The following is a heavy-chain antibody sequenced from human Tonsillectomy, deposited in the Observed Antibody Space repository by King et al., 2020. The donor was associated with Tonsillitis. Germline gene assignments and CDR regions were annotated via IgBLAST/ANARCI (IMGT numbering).Heavy chain of an antibody. Sequence: VQLQESGPGLVKPSETLSLTCTVSSNSISSYYWSWIRQPPGKGLEWIWYIYYSGSTNYNPSLKSRVTMSVDTSKNQFSLKLSSVTAADTAIYYCAYSSSWYEGYFDYWGQGTLVTVSS. CDR2: IYYSGST. V-gene: IGHV4-59*01. J-gene: IGHJ4*02. CDR1: SNSISSYY. CDR3: AYSSSWYEGYFDY. D-gene: IGHD6-13*01.